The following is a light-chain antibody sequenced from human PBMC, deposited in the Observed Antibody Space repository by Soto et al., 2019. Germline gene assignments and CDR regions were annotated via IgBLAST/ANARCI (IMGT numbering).Light chain of an antibody. CDR1: SSDIGGYDS. J-gene: IGLJ2*01. CDR3: TSYTRSTPRVV. V-gene: IGLV2-14*01. Sequence: QSALTQPASVSGSPGQSITISCTGTSSDIGGYDSVSWYQQYPGKAPKLMIYDVSNRPSGVSNRFSGSKSGNTASLTISGLQAEDEADYYCTSYTRSTPRVVFGGGTKVTVL. CDR2: DVS.